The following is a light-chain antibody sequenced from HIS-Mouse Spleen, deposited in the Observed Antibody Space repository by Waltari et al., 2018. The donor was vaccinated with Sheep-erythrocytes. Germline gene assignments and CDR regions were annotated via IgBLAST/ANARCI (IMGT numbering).Light chain of an antibody. CDR1: QGISSA. V-gene: IGKV1-13*02. CDR3: EQFNSYPLT. CDR2: DAS. J-gene: IGKJ4*01. Sequence: AIQLTQSPSSLSASVGDRATLTCRASQGISSALAWYQQQPGKAPKLLIYDASSLESGVPSRFSCSGSGTDFTLTISSLQPEDFATYYCEQFNSYPLTFGGGTKVEIK.